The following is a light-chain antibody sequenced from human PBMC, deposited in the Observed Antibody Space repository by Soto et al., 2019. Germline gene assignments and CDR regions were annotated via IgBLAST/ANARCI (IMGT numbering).Light chain of an antibody. CDR3: SSYAGSNNYV. V-gene: IGLV2-8*01. CDR2: EVS. J-gene: IGLJ1*01. Sequence: QSALTQPPSASGSPGQSVTLSCTGTSSDVGGYNYVSWYQQHPGKAPKLMIYEVSKRPSGVPDRFSGSKSGNTASLTVSGLPAEDEADYFCSSYAGSNNYVFGTGTKLTVL. CDR1: SSDVGGYNY.